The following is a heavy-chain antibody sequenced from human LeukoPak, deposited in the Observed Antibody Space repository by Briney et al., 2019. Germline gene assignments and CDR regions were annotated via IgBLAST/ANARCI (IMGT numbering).Heavy chain of an antibody. CDR3: ARDSPIAVAGEPFDY. Sequence: ASVKVSCKASGYTFTSYGISWVRQAPGQGLERMGWISAYNDNTNYAQKLQGRVTMTTDTSTSTAYMELRSLRSDDTAVYYCARDSPIAVAGEPFDYWGQGTLVTVSS. J-gene: IGHJ4*02. CDR2: ISAYNDNT. D-gene: IGHD6-19*01. V-gene: IGHV1-18*01. CDR1: GYTFTSYG.